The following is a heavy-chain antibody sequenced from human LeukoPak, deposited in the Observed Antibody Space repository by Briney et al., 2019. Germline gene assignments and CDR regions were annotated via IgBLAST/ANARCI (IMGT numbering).Heavy chain of an antibody. D-gene: IGHD6-13*01. CDR2: INHSGST. CDR3: ARPVSSSSFLDV. J-gene: IGHJ6*04. Sequence: SETLSLTCAVYGVSFSGYYWSWIRQPPGKGLEWIGEINHSGSTNYNPSLKSRVTISVDTSKNQFSLKLSSVTAADTAVYYCARPVSSSSFLDVWGKGTTVTISS. V-gene: IGHV4-34*01. CDR1: GVSFSGYY.